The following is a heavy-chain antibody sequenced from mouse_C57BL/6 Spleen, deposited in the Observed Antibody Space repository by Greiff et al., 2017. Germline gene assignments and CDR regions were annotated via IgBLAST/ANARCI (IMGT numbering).Heavy chain of an antibody. CDR3: ARDDYDGFFAY. D-gene: IGHD2-4*01. CDR1: GYAFSSYW. V-gene: IGHV1-80*01. CDR2: IYPGDGDT. J-gene: IGHJ3*01. Sequence: QVQLKESGAELVKPGASVKISCKASGYAFSSYWMNWVKQRPGKGLEWIGQIYPGDGDTNYNGKFKGKATLTADKSSSTAYMQLSSLTSEDSAVYFCARDDYDGFFAYWGQGTLVTVSA.